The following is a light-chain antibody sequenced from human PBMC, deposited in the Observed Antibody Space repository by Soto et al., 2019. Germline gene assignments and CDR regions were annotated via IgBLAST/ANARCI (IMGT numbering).Light chain of an antibody. Sequence: DIQMTQSPSTLSASVGDRVTITCRASQSISGLLAWYQQKPGKAPKLLIYRASSLESGVPSRFSGSGSGTEFTLSISSLQPDDFATYYCQQYNSYSCTFGQGTKLEIK. J-gene: IGKJ2*02. CDR2: RAS. CDR1: QSISGL. CDR3: QQYNSYSCT. V-gene: IGKV1-5*03.